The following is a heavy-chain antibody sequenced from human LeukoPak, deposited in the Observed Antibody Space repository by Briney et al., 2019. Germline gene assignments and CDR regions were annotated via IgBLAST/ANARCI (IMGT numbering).Heavy chain of an antibody. Sequence: SETLSLTCTVSGGSIGSTSYYWAWIRQPPGKGLEWIGSIYYSGSTYYNPSLKSRVTISVDTSKNQFSLKLSSVTAADSALYYCAKLESPYYYAMDVWGQGTTVTVSS. D-gene: IGHD3-3*01. J-gene: IGHJ6*02. CDR1: GGSIGSTSYY. CDR2: IYYSGST. V-gene: IGHV4-39*01. CDR3: AKLESPYYYAMDV.